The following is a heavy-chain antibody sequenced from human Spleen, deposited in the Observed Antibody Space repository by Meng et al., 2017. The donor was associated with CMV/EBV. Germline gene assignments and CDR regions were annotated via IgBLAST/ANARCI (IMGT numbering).Heavy chain of an antibody. J-gene: IGHJ4*02. CDR1: GGPLNSDT. Sequence: SGGPLNSDTISWVRQAPGQGLEWMGGINPIFGTANYAQKFQGRVTITTDESTSTAYMELSSLRSEDTAVYYCARGSSPLVAARPLGYWGQGTLVTVSS. D-gene: IGHD6-6*01. CDR2: INPIFGTA. CDR3: ARGSSPLVAARPLGY. V-gene: IGHV1-69*05.